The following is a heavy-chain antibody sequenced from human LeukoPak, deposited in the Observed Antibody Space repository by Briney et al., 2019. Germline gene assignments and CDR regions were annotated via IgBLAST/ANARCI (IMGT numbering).Heavy chain of an antibody. CDR1: GFTFSSYA. Sequence: PGGSLRLSCAASGFTFSSYAMSWVRQAPGKGLEWVSAISGSGGSTYYADSVKGRFTISRDNSKNTLYLQMNSLRAVDTAVYYCAKDQNCSSTSCYEYYYYGMDVWGQGTTVTVSS. D-gene: IGHD2-2*01. CDR3: AKDQNCSSTSCYEYYYYGMDV. CDR2: ISGSGGST. V-gene: IGHV3-23*01. J-gene: IGHJ6*02.